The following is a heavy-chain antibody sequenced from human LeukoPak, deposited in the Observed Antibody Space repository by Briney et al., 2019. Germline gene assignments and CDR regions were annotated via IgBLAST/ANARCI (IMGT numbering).Heavy chain of an antibody. D-gene: IGHD4/OR15-4a*01. V-gene: IGHV1-2*02. J-gene: IGHJ4*02. CDR3: ASAHDYGPDC. CDR1: GFTFSDHY. CDR2: IKPDSGAT. Sequence: ASVKVSCKASGFTFSDHYMHWLRQAPGQGLEWMGWIKPDSGATNYAQKFQGRFTVSRDVSISTLYMELSSLTSDDTAMYYCASAHDYGPDCWGQGTLVTVSS.